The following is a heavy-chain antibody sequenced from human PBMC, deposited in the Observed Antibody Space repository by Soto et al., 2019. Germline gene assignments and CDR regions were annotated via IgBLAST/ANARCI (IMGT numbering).Heavy chain of an antibody. Sequence: GGSLRLSCAASGFTFSSYWMSWVRQAPGKGLEWVANIKQDGSEKYYVDSVKGRFTISRDNAKNSLYLQMNSLRAEDTAVYYCARDHIVVVGTHYYYYYYMDVWGKGTTVTVSS. J-gene: IGHJ6*03. CDR2: IKQDGSEK. CDR3: ARDHIVVVGTHYYYYYYMDV. CDR1: GFTFSSYW. V-gene: IGHV3-7*01. D-gene: IGHD2-2*01.